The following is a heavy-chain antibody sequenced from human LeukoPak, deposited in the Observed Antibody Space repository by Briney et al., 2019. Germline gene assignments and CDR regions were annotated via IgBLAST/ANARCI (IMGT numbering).Heavy chain of an antibody. CDR1: GFTFSMYA. V-gene: IGHV3-7*03. D-gene: IGHD1-1*01. CDR3: TRKTGTAGEAFDY. Sequence: GGSLRLSCAASGFTFSMYAMSWVRQAPGKGLEWVANIKVDGSEKYYVDSVKGRSTISRDNAENSLYLQMNSLRAEDTAVYYCTRKTGTAGEAFDYWGQGTQVTVSS. J-gene: IGHJ4*02. CDR2: IKVDGSEK.